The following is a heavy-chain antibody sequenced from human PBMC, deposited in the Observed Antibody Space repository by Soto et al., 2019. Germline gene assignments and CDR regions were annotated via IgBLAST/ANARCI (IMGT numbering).Heavy chain of an antibody. J-gene: IGHJ4*02. CDR1: GYTLTEVS. CDR3: ARESEDLTSNFDY. Sequence: SVKVSCKNSGYTLTEVSMHSVLQSPGKGLEWMGGLDPEDGETIYAQNFQGRVTMTEDTSTDTAYMELNSLRAEDTAVYYCARESEDLTSNFDYWGQGTLVTVSS. V-gene: IGHV1-24*01. CDR2: LDPEDGET.